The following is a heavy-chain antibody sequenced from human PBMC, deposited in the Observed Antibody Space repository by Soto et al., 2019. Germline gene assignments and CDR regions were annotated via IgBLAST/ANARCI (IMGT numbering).Heavy chain of an antibody. CDR1: GGSFSGYY. V-gene: IGHV4-34*01. J-gene: IGHJ6*02. CDR3: ARLRAAAGFYYYYYGMDV. CDR2: INHSGST. D-gene: IGHD6-13*01. Sequence: SETLSLTCAVYGGSFSGYYWSWIRQPPGKGPEWIGEINHSGSTNYNPSLKSRVTISVDTSKNQFSLKLSSVTAADTAVYYCARLRAAAGFYYYYYGMDVWGQGTTVTVSS.